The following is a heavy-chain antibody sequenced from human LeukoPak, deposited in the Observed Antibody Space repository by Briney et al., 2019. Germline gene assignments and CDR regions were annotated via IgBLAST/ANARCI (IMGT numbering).Heavy chain of an antibody. CDR1: GFTFSSYA. V-gene: IGHV3-23*01. CDR2: ISGSGGST. CDR3: AKDLRAMGSYDAFDI. D-gene: IGHD5-18*01. J-gene: IGHJ3*02. Sequence: PGGSLRLSCAASGFTFSSYAMSWVRQAPGKGLEWVSAISGSGGSTYYVDSVKGRFTISRDNSKNTLYLQMNSLRAEDTAVYYCAKDLRAMGSYDAFDIWGQGTMVTVSS.